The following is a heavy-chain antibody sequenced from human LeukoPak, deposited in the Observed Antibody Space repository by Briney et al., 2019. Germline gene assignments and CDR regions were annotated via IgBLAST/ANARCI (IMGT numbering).Heavy chain of an antibody. Sequence: PGGSLRLSCAASGFIVSSYYMSWVRQAPGKGLEWIGSFYYTGSTFYSLSLKSRVTISVDTSKNQFSLKLSSVTAADTAVYYCARRSGTYHAFDIWGQGTMVTVSS. D-gene: IGHD1-26*01. V-gene: IGHV4-39*01. CDR3: ARRSGTYHAFDI. CDR2: FYYTGST. CDR1: GFIVSSYY. J-gene: IGHJ3*02.